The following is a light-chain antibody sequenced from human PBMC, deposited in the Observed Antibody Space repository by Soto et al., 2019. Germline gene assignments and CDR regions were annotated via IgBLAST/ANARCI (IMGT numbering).Light chain of an antibody. V-gene: IGKV3-15*01. CDR3: QQYNDWPRGYT. Sequence: EIVMTQSPATLSVSPGERATLSCRASQSVGSNLAWYQQKPGQTPRVLIYGASTRAIGVPARFSASGSGTEFTLTISSLQSEDFAVYYCQQYNDWPRGYTFGQGTRLEIK. J-gene: IGKJ5*01. CDR2: GAS. CDR1: QSVGSN.